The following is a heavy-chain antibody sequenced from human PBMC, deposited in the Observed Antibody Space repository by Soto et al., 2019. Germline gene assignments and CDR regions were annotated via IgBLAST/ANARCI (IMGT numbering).Heavy chain of an antibody. CDR1: GFTFSSYW. J-gene: IGHJ4*02. CDR2: IKQDGSEK. V-gene: IGHV3-7*01. D-gene: IGHD6-13*01. CDR3: ARGNIYSSSWGHFDY. Sequence: EVQLVESGGGLVQPGGSLRLSCAASGFTFSSYWMSWVRQAPGKGLEWVANIKQDGSEKYYVDSVKGRFTISRDNAKNSLYLQMNSLRAEDTAVYYCARGNIYSSSWGHFDYWGQGTLVTVSS.